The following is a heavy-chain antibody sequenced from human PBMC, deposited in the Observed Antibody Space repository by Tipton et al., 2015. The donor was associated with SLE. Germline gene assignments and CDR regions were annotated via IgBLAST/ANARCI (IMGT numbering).Heavy chain of an antibody. CDR1: GGSISSYY. V-gene: IGHV4-59*08. CDR2: IYYSGST. CDR3: ARAGGSSGWCDY. D-gene: IGHD1-26*01. J-gene: IGHJ5*01. Sequence: TLSLTCTVSGGSISSYYWSWIRQPPGKGLEWIGYIYYSGSTYYNPSLKSRVTLSVDTSKNQFSLKLSSVTAADTAVYYCARAGGSSGWCDYWGQGTLVTVSS.